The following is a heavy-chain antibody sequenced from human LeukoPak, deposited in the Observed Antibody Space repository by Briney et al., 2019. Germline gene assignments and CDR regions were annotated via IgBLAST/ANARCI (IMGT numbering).Heavy chain of an antibody. CDR3: ARDRGYCSSTSCYLFDY. D-gene: IGHD2-2*01. CDR2: INPNSGGT. CDR1: GYTFTGYY. Sequence: ASVKVSCKASGYTFTGYYMHWVRQAPGQGLEWMGRINPNSGGTNYAQKFQGRVTMTRDTSISTAYMELNSLRSDDTAVYYCARDRGYCSSTSCYLFDYWGQGTLVTVSS. V-gene: IGHV1-2*06. J-gene: IGHJ4*02.